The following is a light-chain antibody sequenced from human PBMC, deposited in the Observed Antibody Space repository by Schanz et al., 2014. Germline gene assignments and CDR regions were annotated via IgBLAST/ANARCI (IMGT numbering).Light chain of an antibody. CDR3: QHRRT. CDR1: QSVSSSY. J-gene: IGKJ2*01. CDR2: GAS. V-gene: IGKV3D-20*02. Sequence: EIVLTQSPGTLSLSPGDRATLSCRASQSVSSSYLAWYQQKPGQAPRLLIYGASTRATGIPARFSGSGSGTEFTLTISSLQSEDFAVYYCQHRRTFGHGTKLEIK.